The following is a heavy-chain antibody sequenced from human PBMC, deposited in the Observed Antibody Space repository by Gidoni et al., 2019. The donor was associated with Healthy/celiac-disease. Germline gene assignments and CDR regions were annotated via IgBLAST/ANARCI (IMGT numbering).Heavy chain of an antibody. Sequence: QVQLQQWGAGLLKPSETLSLTCAVYGGSFSGYYWSWIRQPPGKGLEWIGEINHSGSTNYNPSLTSRVTISVDTSKNQFSLKLSSVTAADTAVYYCARKVRQWLAYAFDYWGQGTLVTVSS. D-gene: IGHD6-19*01. V-gene: IGHV4-34*01. CDR3: ARKVRQWLAYAFDY. CDR2: INHSGST. J-gene: IGHJ4*02. CDR1: GGSFSGYY.